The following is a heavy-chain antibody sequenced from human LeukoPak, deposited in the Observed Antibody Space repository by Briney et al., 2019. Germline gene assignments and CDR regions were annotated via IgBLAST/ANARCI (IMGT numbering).Heavy chain of an antibody. J-gene: IGHJ4*02. D-gene: IGHD3-10*01. CDR3: ARVGDYYGSGSYYPFDY. CDR1: GYTFTGYY. Sequence: ASVKVSCKASGYTFTGYYMHWVRQAPGQGLEWMGWINPNSGGTNYAQKFQGRVTMTRDTSTSTVYMELSSLRSEDTAVYYCARVGDYYGSGSYYPFDYWGQGTLVTVSS. V-gene: IGHV1-2*02. CDR2: INPNSGGT.